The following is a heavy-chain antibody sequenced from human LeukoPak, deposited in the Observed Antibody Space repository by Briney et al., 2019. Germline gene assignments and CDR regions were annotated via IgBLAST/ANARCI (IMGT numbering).Heavy chain of an antibody. Sequence: SETLSLTCTVSGGSIRSNNYYWGWIRQPPGKGLEWIGSIDYSGSTYYNPSLKSRVTISVDTSKNQFSLKLSSVTAADTAVYYCDQYQLSYGMDVWGQGTTVTVSS. J-gene: IGHJ6*02. V-gene: IGHV4-39*07. CDR1: GGSIRSNNYY. CDR2: IDYSGST. D-gene: IGHD2-2*01. CDR3: DQYQLSYGMDV.